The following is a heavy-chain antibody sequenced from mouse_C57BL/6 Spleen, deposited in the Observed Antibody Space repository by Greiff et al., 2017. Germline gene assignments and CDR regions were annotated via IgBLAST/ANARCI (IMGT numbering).Heavy chain of an antibody. D-gene: IGHD2-5*01. CDR3: ARSGLLYYSNDY. CDR2: IYPGSGST. V-gene: IGHV1-55*01. J-gene: IGHJ2*01. Sequence: QVQLQQPGAELVKPGASVKMSCKASGYTFTSYWITWVKQRPGQGLEWIGDIYPGSGSTNYNEKFKSKTTLTVDTSSSTAYMQLSSLTSEDSAVYYCARSGLLYYSNDYWGQGTTLTVSS. CDR1: GYTFTSYW.